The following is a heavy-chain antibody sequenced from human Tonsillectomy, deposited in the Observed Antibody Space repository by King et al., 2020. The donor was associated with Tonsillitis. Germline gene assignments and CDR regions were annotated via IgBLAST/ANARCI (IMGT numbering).Heavy chain of an antibody. CDR1: GFTFSSYE. CDR3: ARETYDSSGFDH. CDR2: ISSSGSTI. Sequence: VQLVQSGGGLVQPGGSLRLSCAASGFTFSSYEMNWVRQAPGKGLEWVSYISSSGSTIYYADSVKGRFTISRENAKNSLYLQMNSLRAEDTAVYYWARETYDSSGFDHWGQGTLVTVSS. J-gene: IGHJ4*02. D-gene: IGHD3-22*01. V-gene: IGHV3-48*03.